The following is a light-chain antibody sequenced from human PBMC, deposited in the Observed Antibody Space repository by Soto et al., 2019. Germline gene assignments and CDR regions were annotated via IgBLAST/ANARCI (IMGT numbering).Light chain of an antibody. CDR2: GAS. V-gene: IGKV3-15*01. Sequence: EIMITQSPAALSMSPGERATLSCRASQTVSSNLAWYQQKPGQAPRLLIYGASTRATGIPARFSGSGSGTDFTLTISSLQSEDFAVYYCRQYNNWPITFGQGTRLEIK. J-gene: IGKJ5*01. CDR3: RQYNNWPIT. CDR1: QTVSSN.